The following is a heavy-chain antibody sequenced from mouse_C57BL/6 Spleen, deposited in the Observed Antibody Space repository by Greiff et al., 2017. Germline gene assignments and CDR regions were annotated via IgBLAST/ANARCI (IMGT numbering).Heavy chain of an antibody. V-gene: IGHV2-6*01. D-gene: IGHD2-1*01. J-gene: IGHJ3*01. CDR3: ASLYYADGFAY. CDR2: IWGVGST. CDR1: GFSLTSYG. Sequence: VQLQQSGPGLVAPSPSLSITCTVSGFSLTSYGVDWVRQSPGKGLEWLGVIWGVGSTNYNSALKSRLSISKDNSKSQVFLKMNSLQTDDTAMYYCASLYYADGFAYWGQGTLVTVSA.